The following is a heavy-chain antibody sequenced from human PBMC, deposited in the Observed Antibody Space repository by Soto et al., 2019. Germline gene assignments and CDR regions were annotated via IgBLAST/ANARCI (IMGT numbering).Heavy chain of an antibody. CDR3: ARDRAGLEWYYFDY. CDR2: ISSSSSYI. D-gene: IGHD3-3*01. CDR1: GFTFSSYS. Sequence: PGGSLRLSCAASGFTFSSYSMNWVRQAPGKGLEWVSSISSSSSYIYYADSVKGRFTISRDNAKNSLYLQMNSLRAEDTAVYYCARDRAGLEWYYFDYWGQGTLVTVSS. V-gene: IGHV3-21*01. J-gene: IGHJ4*02.